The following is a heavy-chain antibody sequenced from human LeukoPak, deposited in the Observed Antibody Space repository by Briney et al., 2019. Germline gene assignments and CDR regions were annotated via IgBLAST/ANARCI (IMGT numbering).Heavy chain of an antibody. CDR2: IYDSGST. D-gene: IGHD2-8*01. CDR1: GGSIRSSYYY. Sequence: SETLSLTCTVSGGSIRSSYYYWGWIRQPPGKGLEWIGSIYDSGSTYYNPSLKSRVTISVDKSKNQFSLKLSSVTAADTAVYYCAGNGVDDAFDIWGQGTMVTVSS. V-gene: IGHV4-39*07. J-gene: IGHJ3*02. CDR3: AGNGVDDAFDI.